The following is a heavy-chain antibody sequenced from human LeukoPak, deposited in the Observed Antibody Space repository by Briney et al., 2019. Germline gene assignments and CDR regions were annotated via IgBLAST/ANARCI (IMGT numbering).Heavy chain of an antibody. CDR2: ISGSGGST. V-gene: IGHV3-23*01. D-gene: IGHD3-3*01. CDR1: GFTFSSYA. J-gene: IGHJ4*02. CDR3: AKAVLVWLSASYYFDY. Sequence: GGSLRLSCAASGFTFSSYAMSWVRQAPGKGLEWVSVISGSGGSTYYADSVKGRFTISRDNSKNTLYLQMNSLRAEDTAVYYCAKAVLVWLSASYYFDYWGQGTLVTVSS.